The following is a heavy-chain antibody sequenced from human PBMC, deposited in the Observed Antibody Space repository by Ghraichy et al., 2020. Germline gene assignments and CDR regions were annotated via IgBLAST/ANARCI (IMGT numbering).Heavy chain of an antibody. V-gene: IGHV3-23*01. Sequence: GGSLRLSCAASGFTFSSYAMSWVRHVPGKGLEWVSSVSTGGDNKYYADSVKGRFAISRDNSKNTLFLQMSSVTVDDSAMYYCARSTDPATITRFFHYWGQGTLVTVSS. D-gene: IGHD2-2*01. CDR1: GFTFSSYA. CDR2: VSTGGDNK. CDR3: ARSTDPATITRFFHY. J-gene: IGHJ4*02.